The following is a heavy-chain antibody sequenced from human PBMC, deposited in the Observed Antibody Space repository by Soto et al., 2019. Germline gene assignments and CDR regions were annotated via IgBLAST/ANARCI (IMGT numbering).Heavy chain of an antibody. Sequence: ASVKVSCKASGYTFTGYYMHWVRQAPGQGLEWMGWINPNSGGTNYAQKFQGRVTMTRDTSISTAYMELSRLRSDDTAVYYCAREDYYDSSGPDAFDIWGQGTMVTVSS. V-gene: IGHV1-2*02. CDR3: AREDYYDSSGPDAFDI. CDR2: INPNSGGT. CDR1: GYTFTGYY. D-gene: IGHD3-22*01. J-gene: IGHJ3*02.